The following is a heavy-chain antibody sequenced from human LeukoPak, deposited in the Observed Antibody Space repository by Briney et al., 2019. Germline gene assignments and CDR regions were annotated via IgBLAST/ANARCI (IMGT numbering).Heavy chain of an antibody. J-gene: IGHJ3*02. Sequence: SETLSLTCTVSGYSISSGYYWGWIRQPAGKGLEWIGRISTSGSTNYNPSLKSRVTISLDTSKNQFSLKLSSVTAADTAVFYCARFTGYCSGTSCYPNAFDIWGQGTMVTVSS. CDR1: GYSISSGYY. CDR3: ARFTGYCSGTSCYPNAFDI. D-gene: IGHD2-2*01. CDR2: ISTSGST. V-gene: IGHV4-61*02.